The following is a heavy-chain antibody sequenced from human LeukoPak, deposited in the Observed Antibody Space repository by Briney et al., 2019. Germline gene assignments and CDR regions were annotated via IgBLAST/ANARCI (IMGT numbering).Heavy chain of an antibody. CDR2: IYPGDSDT. Sequence: GESLQISCKGSGYSFTSYWIGWVRQMPGKGLEWMGIIYPGDSDTRYSPSFQGQVTISADKSISTAYLQWSSLKASDTAMYYCARHGGYCSSTSCYAPWFDPWGQGTLVTVSS. D-gene: IGHD2-2*01. V-gene: IGHV5-51*01. J-gene: IGHJ5*02. CDR3: ARHGGYCSSTSCYAPWFDP. CDR1: GYSFTSYW.